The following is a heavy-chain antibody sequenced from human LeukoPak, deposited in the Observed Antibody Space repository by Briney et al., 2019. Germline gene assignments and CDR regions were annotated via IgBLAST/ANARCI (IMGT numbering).Heavy chain of an antibody. CDR3: ARETDCSSTSCYAGSDY. Sequence: GGSLRLSCAASGFTFSSYWMHWVRQAPGKGLVWVSRINSDVSSTSYADSVKGRFTISRDNAKTTLYLQVNSLRAEDTAVYYCARETDCSSTSCYAGSDYWGQGTLVTVSS. CDR2: INSDVSST. D-gene: IGHD2-2*01. J-gene: IGHJ4*02. CDR1: GFTFSSYW. V-gene: IGHV3-74*01.